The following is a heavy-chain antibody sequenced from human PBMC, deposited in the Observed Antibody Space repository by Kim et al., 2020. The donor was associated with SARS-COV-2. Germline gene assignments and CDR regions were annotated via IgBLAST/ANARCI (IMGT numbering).Heavy chain of an antibody. CDR3: TRVPGTTLAIWDAYVI. Sequence: GGSLRLSCAASGFSFSDSAMHWVRQASGKGLEWVGRIRSKANSYATTYAASVKGRFTIPRDDSKNAAYLQMNSQKTEDTAVYYCTRVPGTTLAIWDAYVIWGQGTMVPVSS. CDR1: GFSFSDSA. CDR2: IRSKANSYAT. J-gene: IGHJ3*02. V-gene: IGHV3-73*01. D-gene: IGHD1-1*01.